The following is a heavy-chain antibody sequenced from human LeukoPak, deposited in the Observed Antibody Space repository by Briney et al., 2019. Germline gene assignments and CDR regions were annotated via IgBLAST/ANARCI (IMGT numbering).Heavy chain of an antibody. V-gene: IGHV4-39*07. CDR1: GGSISSSSYY. J-gene: IGHJ4*02. CDR3: ARERVGEYYYGSGSYYNGGPFDY. CDR2: IYYSGST. Sequence: PSETLSLTCTVSGGSISSSSYYWGWIRQPPGKGLEWIGSIYYSGSTYYNPSLKSRVTISVDTSKNQFSLKLSSVTAADTAVYYCARERVGEYYYGSGSYYNGGPFDYWGQGTLVTVSS. D-gene: IGHD3-10*01.